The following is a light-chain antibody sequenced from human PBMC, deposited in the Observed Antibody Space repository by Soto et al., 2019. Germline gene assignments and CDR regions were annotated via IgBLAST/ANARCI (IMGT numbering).Light chain of an antibody. J-gene: IGKJ2*01. CDR2: AAS. CDR3: QQSYSSPRT. CDR1: QSISHY. V-gene: IGKV1-39*01. Sequence: DIQVTQSPSSLSASVGDRVTITCQASQSISHYLNWYQHKPGKAPKLLIYAASTLQSWVPSRFSGSGSGTDFSLTISSRQPEDFATYSCQQSYSSPRTLGQGTKLEIK.